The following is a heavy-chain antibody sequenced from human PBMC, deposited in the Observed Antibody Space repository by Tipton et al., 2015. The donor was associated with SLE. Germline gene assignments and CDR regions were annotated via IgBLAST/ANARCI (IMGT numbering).Heavy chain of an antibody. J-gene: IGHJ6*02. CDR1: GDSFPSHW. D-gene: IGHD2-8*02. V-gene: IGHV5-51*03. CDR3: ARYCTGTSCLRGSYGMDV. CDR2: IYPDDSDT. Sequence: QLVQSGAEVKKPGESLKISCKGSGDSFPSHWIGWVRQMPGKGLEWMGVIYPDDSDTRYSPSFQGQVTISADKSISTAYLQWSSLKASDTAMYYCARYCTGTSCLRGSYGMDVWGQGTSVTVSS.